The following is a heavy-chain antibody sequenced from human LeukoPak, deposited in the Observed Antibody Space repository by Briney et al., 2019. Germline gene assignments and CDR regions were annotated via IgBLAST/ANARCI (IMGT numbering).Heavy chain of an antibody. Sequence: GGSLRLSCTVSGFTVSSNSMSWVRQAPGQGLEWVSSISSSSSYIYYADSVKGRFTISRDNAKNSLYLQMNSLRAEDTAVYYCARGGHGDYLNDYWGQGTLDTVSS. D-gene: IGHD4-17*01. J-gene: IGHJ4*02. CDR1: GFTVSSNS. CDR3: ARGGHGDYLNDY. CDR2: ISSSSSYI. V-gene: IGHV3-21*01.